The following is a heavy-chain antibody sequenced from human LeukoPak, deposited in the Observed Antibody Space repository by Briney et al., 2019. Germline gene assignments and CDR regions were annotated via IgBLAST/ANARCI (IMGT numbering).Heavy chain of an antibody. V-gene: IGHV1-18*01. CDR2: ISAYNGNT. J-gene: IGHJ4*02. CDR3: ARGSPYSSSWYYKD. CDR1: GYTFTSYG. Sequence: GASVKVSCKASGYTFTSYGISWVRQAPGQGLEWMGWISAYNGNTNYAQKLQGRVTMTTDTSTSTAYMELSRLRSDDTAVYYCARGSPYSSSWYYKDWGQGTLVTVSS. D-gene: IGHD6-13*01.